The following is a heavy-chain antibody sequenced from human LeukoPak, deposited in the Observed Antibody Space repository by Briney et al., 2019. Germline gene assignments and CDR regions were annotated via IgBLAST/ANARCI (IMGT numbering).Heavy chain of an antibody. CDR3: AIMHPYDDSSGYWVQ. V-gene: IGHV3-23*01. CDR1: GFTFSSYA. D-gene: IGHD3-22*01. Sequence: GESLRLSCAASGFTFSSYAMSWVRQAPGKGLEWVSGISTSGASTSNADSVKGRFTISRDNPRNTLYMQMNSLRAEDTALYYCAIMHPYDDSSGYWVQWGQGTLVTVCS. J-gene: IGHJ4*02. CDR2: ISTSGAST.